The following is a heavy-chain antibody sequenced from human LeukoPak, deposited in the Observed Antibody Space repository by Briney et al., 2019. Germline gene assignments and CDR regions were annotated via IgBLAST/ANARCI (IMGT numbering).Heavy chain of an antibody. V-gene: IGHV3-23*01. J-gene: IGHJ6*02. CDR3: AKGELRFLEWLLSDYYYGMDV. CDR2: ISGRGGST. CDR1: GFTFSSFA. Sequence: GGSLRLSCAASGFTFSSFARSWVRQAPGKGLEWVQPISGRGGSTYYADSVKGRFTISRDNSKNTLYLQMSSLRAEDTAVYYCAKGELRFLEWLLSDYYYGMDVWGQGTTVAVSS. D-gene: IGHD3-3*01.